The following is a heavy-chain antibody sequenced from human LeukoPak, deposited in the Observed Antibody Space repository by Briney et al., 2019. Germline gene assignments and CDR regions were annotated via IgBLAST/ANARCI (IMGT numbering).Heavy chain of an antibody. CDR1: GDSISTYY. Sequence: SETLSLTCTVSGDSISTYYWSWIRQSAGKGLEWLGRVCPGASTHYNPSLKSRVTMSVDTSKNQFSLNLSSVTAADTAVYFCARDDRRYCGGDCYLTLDHWSPGTLVTVSS. CDR3: ARDDRRYCGGDCYLTLDH. J-gene: IGHJ4*02. D-gene: IGHD2-21*02. CDR2: VCPGAST. V-gene: IGHV4-4*07.